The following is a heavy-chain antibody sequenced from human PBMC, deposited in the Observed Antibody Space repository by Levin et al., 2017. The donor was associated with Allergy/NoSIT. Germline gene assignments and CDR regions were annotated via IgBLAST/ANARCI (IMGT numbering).Heavy chain of an antibody. CDR3: ARGPYSNTFDY. Sequence: GGSLRLSCAASAFSFSSFSMNWVRQAPGKGLEWVSYISSSSSSIYYADSVKGRFTISRDNAKNSLYLQMNSLRAEDTAVYYCARGPYSNTFDYWDQGSLVTVSP. CDR2: ISSSSSSI. D-gene: IGHD6-13*01. J-gene: IGHJ4*02. CDR1: AFSFSSFS. V-gene: IGHV3-48*01.